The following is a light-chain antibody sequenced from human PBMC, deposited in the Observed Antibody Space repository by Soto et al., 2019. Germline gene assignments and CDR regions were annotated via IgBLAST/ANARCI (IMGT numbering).Light chain of an antibody. Sequence: QSVLTQPPSVSAAPGQKVTISCSGSSSAIAYSYVSWYQQLPGAAPRLLIHDNDERPSGIPDRFSGSKSGTSATLGITGLQTGDEAEYYCAAWDSTLSVGVFGNGTKVTVL. V-gene: IGLV1-51*01. CDR1: SSAIAYSY. CDR3: AAWDSTLSVGV. J-gene: IGLJ1*01. CDR2: DND.